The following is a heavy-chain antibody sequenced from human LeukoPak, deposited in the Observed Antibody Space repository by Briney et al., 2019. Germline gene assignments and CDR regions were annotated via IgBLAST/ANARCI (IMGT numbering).Heavy chain of an antibody. CDR1: GGTFSSYA. J-gene: IGHJ5*02. D-gene: IGHD2-2*02. Sequence: SVKVSCKASGGTFSSYAISWVRQAPGQGLEWMGGIIPIFGTANYAQKFQGRVTITTDESTSTAYMELSSLRSEDTAVYYCARAPRRALLYLSWFDPWGQGTLVTVSS. CDR2: IIPIFGTA. V-gene: IGHV1-69*05. CDR3: ARAPRRALLYLSWFDP.